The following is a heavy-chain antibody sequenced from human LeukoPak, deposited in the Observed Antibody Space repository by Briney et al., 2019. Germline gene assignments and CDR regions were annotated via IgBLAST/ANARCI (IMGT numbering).Heavy chain of an antibody. V-gene: IGHV3-48*03. Sequence: GALVLSFAASGFSFSSYEMNWVRPAPGKGVGWGSYIISSGSGIFYSDSVKGRFTISRDNAKNSLFLQMNSLRAEDTAFYYCASKGGFVDRGQGTLVTVS. CDR3: ASKGGFVD. D-gene: IGHD5-12*01. J-gene: IGHJ4*02. CDR1: GFSFSSYE. CDR2: IISSGSGI.